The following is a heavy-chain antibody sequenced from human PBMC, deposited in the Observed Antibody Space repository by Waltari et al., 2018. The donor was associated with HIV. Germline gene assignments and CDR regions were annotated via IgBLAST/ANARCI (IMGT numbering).Heavy chain of an antibody. D-gene: IGHD6-6*01. Sequence: QVQLVQSGAEVKKPGASVKVSCKASGYTFTGYYMHWVRQAPGQGLEWMGGINPNSGGTNYAQKFQGRVTMTRDTSISTAYMELSRLRSDDTAVYYCAREGVAARPSSLPWFDPWGQGTLVTVSS. CDR1: GYTFTGYY. V-gene: IGHV1-2*02. CDR3: AREGVAARPSSLPWFDP. J-gene: IGHJ5*02. CDR2: INPNSGGT.